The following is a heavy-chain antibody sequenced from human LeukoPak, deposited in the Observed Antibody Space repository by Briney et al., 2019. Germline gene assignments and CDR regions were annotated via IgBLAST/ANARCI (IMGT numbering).Heavy chain of an antibody. V-gene: IGHV4-31*03. D-gene: IGHD6-13*01. CDR2: IYYSGST. Sequence: PSQTLSLTCTVSGGSISSGGYYWSWIRQHPGKGLEWIGYIYYSGSTYYNPSLKSRVTISVDRSKNQFSLKLSSVTAADTAVYYCASGTSSRWGFFQHWGQGTLVTVSS. CDR3: ASGTSSRWGFFQH. CDR1: GGSISSGGYY. J-gene: IGHJ1*01.